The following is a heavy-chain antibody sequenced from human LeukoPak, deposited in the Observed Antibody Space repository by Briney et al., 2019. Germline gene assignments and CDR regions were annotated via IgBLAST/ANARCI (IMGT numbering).Heavy chain of an antibody. CDR3: ARAITVLSPLRY. CDR2: INPSGGST. Sequence: ASVKVSCKASGYTFTSYAMNWVRQAPGQGLEWMGIINPSGGSTSYAQKFQGRVTMTRDMSTSTVYMELSSLRSEDTAVYYCARAITVLSPLRYWGQGTLVTVSS. CDR1: GYTFTSYA. V-gene: IGHV1-46*01. D-gene: IGHD2-8*01. J-gene: IGHJ4*02.